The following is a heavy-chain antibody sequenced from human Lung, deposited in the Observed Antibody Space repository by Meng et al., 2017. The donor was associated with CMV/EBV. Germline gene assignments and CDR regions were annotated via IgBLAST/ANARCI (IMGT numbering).Heavy chain of an antibody. CDR2: TDPDGKTT. J-gene: IGHJ4*02. CDR3: ARESDILTGGLDY. CDR1: GFSFSTYW. D-gene: IGHD3-9*01. V-gene: IGHV3-74*01. Sequence: ASGFSFSTYWMHWVRQAPGKGLVWVSHTDPDGKTTNYADSVKGRFTISRDNAKKTLYLQMNSLRAEDTAVYYCARESDILTGGLDYWGQGTLVTVSS.